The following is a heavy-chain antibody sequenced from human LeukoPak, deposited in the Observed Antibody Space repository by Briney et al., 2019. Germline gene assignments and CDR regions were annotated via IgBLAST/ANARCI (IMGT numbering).Heavy chain of an antibody. V-gene: IGHV3-30-3*01. CDR1: GFTFSSYA. J-gene: IGHJ4*02. D-gene: IGHD6-13*01. Sequence: GGSLRLSCAASGFTFSSYAMHWVRQAPGKGLEWVAVISYDGSNKYYADSVKGRFTISRDNSKNTLYLQMNTLRAEDTAVYYCAKDLTLGADGTYFDYWGQGILVTVSS. CDR3: AKDLTLGADGTYFDY. CDR2: ISYDGSNK.